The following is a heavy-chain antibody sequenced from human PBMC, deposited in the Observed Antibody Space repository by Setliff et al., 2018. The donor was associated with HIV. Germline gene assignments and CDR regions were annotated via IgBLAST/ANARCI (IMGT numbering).Heavy chain of an antibody. CDR1: GGSFIGGSFQ. CDR2: IAYSGTTMYT. V-gene: IGHV4-61*01. Sequence: SETLSLTCTVSGGSFIGGSFQSTRIRQTPGKGLEWIADIAYSGTTMYTNYNPSLEGRVIVSEDTSRDQFFLKLTSVTADDTAIYYCARGPPFAYWGQGLLVTVSS. CDR3: ARGPPFAY. J-gene: IGHJ4*02.